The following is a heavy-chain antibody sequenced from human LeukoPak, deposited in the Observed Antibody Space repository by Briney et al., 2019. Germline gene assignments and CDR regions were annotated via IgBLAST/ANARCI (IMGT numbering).Heavy chain of an antibody. V-gene: IGHV3-11*04. D-gene: IGHD3-10*01. CDR1: GITFSDHY. CDR3: ASGSYGSGFYYFYYMDV. Sequence: GGSLRLSCAASGITFSDHYMSWIRQAPGKGLEWLSYISSGGDSIYYADSVKGRFTISRDNAKNSVSLQMNSLRAEDTAVYYCASGSYGSGFYYFYYMDVWGKGTTVTISS. CDR2: ISSGGDSI. J-gene: IGHJ6*03.